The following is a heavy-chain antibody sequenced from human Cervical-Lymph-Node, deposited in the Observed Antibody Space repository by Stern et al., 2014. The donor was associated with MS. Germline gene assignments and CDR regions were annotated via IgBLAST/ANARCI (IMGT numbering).Heavy chain of an antibody. CDR3: ATVPSDS. V-gene: IGHV3-21*01. Sequence: VQLQESGGGLVKPGGPLRLSCAASGFTFSSYSMNWVRQAPGKGLEWVSSISSNGAHNYYADSVKGRFTISRDNAKNSLYLQMNSLRVEDTAVFYCATVPSDSWGQGTLVTVSS. J-gene: IGHJ4*02. CDR2: ISSNGAHN. CDR1: GFTFSSYS.